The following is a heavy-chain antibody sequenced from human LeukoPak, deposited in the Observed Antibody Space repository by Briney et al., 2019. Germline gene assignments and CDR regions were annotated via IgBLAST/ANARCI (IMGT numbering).Heavy chain of an antibody. CDR1: GGSISSGDYY. V-gene: IGHV4-61*08. CDR3: ARENNFDY. CDR2: IYYSGRT. Sequence: PSETLSLTCTVSGGSISSGDYYWSWIRQPPGKGLEWIGYIYYSGRTNYNPSLKSRVTISVDTSKNQFSLKLSSVTAADTAVYYCARENNFDYWGQGTLVTVSS. J-gene: IGHJ4*02. D-gene: IGHD1/OR15-1a*01.